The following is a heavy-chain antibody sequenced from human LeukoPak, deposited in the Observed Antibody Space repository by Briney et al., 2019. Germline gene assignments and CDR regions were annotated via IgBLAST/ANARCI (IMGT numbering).Heavy chain of an antibody. CDR3: ARGPYCSSTSCYAHLFDY. V-gene: IGHV4-61*02. Sequence: SETLSLTCTVSGGSISSGSYYWSWIRQPAVKGLEWIGRIYTSGSTNYNPSLKSRVTISVDTSKNQFSLKLSSVTAADTAVYYCARGPYCSSTSCYAHLFDYWGQGTLVTVSS. CDR2: IYTSGST. D-gene: IGHD2-2*01. J-gene: IGHJ4*02. CDR1: GGSISSGSYY.